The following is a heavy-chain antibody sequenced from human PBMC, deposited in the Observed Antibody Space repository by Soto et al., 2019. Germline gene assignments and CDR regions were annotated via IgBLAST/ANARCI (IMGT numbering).Heavy chain of an antibody. D-gene: IGHD5-12*01. V-gene: IGHV3-74*01. Sequence: EVQLVESGGTLVQPGGSLRLSCAASGFIFSTFWMHWVRQAPGKGLEWVSRINSDGSKTTYADSVKGRFTISRDNAKNTVYLQMNSLRGEDTAVYYCATVATNSYNWLDPWGQGTLFTVSS. CDR3: ATVATNSYNWLDP. CDR1: GFIFSTFW. CDR2: INSDGSKT. J-gene: IGHJ5*02.